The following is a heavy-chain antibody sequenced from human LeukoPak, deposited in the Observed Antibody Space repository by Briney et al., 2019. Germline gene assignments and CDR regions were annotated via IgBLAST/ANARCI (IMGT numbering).Heavy chain of an antibody. V-gene: IGHV3-21*01. CDR2: ISSSSSYM. CDR1: EFTLSTYS. CDR3: ARGGVGLLIVPGWEYDYYGLDV. D-gene: IGHD3/OR15-3a*01. Sequence: GGSLRLSCAASEFTLSTYSMNWVRQAPGKGLEWVSSISSSSSYMYYADSVKGRFIISRDNAKNSLYLQMNSLRAEDTAVYYCARGGVGLLIVPGWEYDYYGLDVWGQGTTVTVSS. J-gene: IGHJ6*02.